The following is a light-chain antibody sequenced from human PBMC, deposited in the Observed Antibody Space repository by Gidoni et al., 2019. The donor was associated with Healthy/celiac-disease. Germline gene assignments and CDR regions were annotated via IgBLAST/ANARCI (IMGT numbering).Light chain of an antibody. J-gene: IGLJ1*01. CDR1: SGSIASNY. CDR3: QSYDSSNHYV. Sequence: NFMLTQPHSVSESPWKTVTISCTRSSGSIASNYVQWYQQRPGSSHTTVIYEDNQRPSGVPDRFSGSIDSSSNSASLTISGLKTEDEADYYCQSYDSSNHYVFGTGTKVTVL. V-gene: IGLV6-57*01. CDR2: EDN.